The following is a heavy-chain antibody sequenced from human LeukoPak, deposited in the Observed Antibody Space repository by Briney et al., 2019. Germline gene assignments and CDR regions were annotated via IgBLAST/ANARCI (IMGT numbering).Heavy chain of an antibody. D-gene: IGHD6-19*01. CDR1: GGSISSYY. J-gene: IGHJ6*02. CDR3: ARDVGKQWLTTYYYSGMDV. CDR2: IYYSGST. Sequence: SETLSLACTVSGGSISSYYWSWIRQPPGKGLEWIGYIYYSGSTNYNPSLKSRVTISVDTSKNQFSLKLSSVTAADTAVYYCARDVGKQWLTTYYYSGMDVWGQGTTVTVSS. V-gene: IGHV4-59*01.